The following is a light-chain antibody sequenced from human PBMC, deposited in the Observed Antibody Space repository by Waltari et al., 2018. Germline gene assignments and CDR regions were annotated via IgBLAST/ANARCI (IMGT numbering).Light chain of an antibody. CDR1: QSVASH. J-gene: IGKJ1*01. CDR2: DAS. Sequence: EIVMTQPPATLSLSPGERATLSCRASQSVASHLAWYQQKPGQAPRLLIYDASNRDTGIPGRCSGRGSGTDFTVTIRSLEPEDFAVYYCTQRRTGPWTAGQWTKVEIK. CDR3: TQRRTGPWT. V-gene: IGKV3-11*01.